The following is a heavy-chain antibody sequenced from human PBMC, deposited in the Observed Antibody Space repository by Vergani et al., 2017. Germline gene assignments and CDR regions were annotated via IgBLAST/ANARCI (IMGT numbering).Heavy chain of an antibody. CDR1: GFKFSDHY. Sequence: LEESGGGSVKPGGSLRLSCAASGFKFSDHYMSWIRQAPGKGLEWVSHISHGASTVPYTDSVTGRFTVSRDNDNNSLTLDMTTLRVEDTAVYYCAKNPSISTTRHYYAMDVWAQGTTVTVSS. D-gene: IGHD1-1*01. CDR3: AKNPSISTTRHYYAMDV. J-gene: IGHJ6*02. V-gene: IGHV3-11*04. CDR2: ISHGASTV.